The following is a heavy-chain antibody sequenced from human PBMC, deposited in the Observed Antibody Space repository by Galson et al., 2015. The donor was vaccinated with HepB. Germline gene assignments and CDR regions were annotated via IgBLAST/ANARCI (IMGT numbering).Heavy chain of an antibody. D-gene: IGHD1-1*01. CDR2: INGGGEST. CDR3: AKPSPTLLSQFDF. CDR1: GFTFPSHA. V-gene: IGHV3-23*01. J-gene: IGHJ4*02. Sequence: SLRLSCAVSGFTFPSHAMHWVRQAPGKGLEWVSGINGGGESTFYADSVKGRFTISRDNSKNTLLLEMHSLRAEDPAVYYCAKPSPTLLSQFDFRGPGTVVAVSS.